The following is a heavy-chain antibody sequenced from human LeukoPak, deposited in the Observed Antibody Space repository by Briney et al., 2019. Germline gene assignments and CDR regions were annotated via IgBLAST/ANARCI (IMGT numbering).Heavy chain of an antibody. CDR3: GYTNNFYH. CDR1: GLTFSGQW. D-gene: IGHD3-16*02. CDR2: IKHDGREK. J-gene: IGHJ4*02. Sequence: EGSLRLSCVASGLTFSGQWLNWVRQAPGQGLEWVANIKHDGREKYYVDSVKGRFTISRDDGQNSLSLHMNTVRAEDTAVYYCGYTNNFYHWGQGALVVVSA. V-gene: IGHV3-7*01.